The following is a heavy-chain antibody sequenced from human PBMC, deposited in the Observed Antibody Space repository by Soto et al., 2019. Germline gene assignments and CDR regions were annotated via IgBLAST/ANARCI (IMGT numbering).Heavy chain of an antibody. CDR1: GGTFSNYA. CDR2: IIPISNIV. J-gene: IGHJ4*02. D-gene: IGHD5-18*01. CDR3: ACVDTAWDSFDC. Sequence: QVQLVQSGAEEKKPGSSVKVSCKASGGTFSNYAISWVRQAPGQGLEWMGGIIPISNIVNYAQKFQDKVTITADESTSAAYMELSSLRSEDTAVYYSACVDTAWDSFDCWGQGTLVTVSS. V-gene: IGHV1-69*01.